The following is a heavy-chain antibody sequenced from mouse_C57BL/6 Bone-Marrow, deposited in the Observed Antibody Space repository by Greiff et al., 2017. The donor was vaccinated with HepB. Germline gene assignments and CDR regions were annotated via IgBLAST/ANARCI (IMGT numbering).Heavy chain of an antibody. Sequence: VQLQQPGAELVKPGASVKLSCKASGYTFTSYWMQWVKQRPGQGLEWIGEIDPSDSYTNYNQKFKGKSTLTVDKSSSTAYMQLSSLTSEDSAVYYCARKLRSYFDYWGQGTTLTVSS. CDR3: ARKLRSYFDY. CDR1: GYTFTSYW. J-gene: IGHJ2*01. V-gene: IGHV1-50*01. CDR2: IDPSDSYT. D-gene: IGHD1-1*01.